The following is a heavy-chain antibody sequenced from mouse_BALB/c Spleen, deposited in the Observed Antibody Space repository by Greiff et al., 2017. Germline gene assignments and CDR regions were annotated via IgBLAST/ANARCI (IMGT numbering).Heavy chain of an antibody. D-gene: IGHD1-1*01. CDR2: ISSGSSTI. CDR1: GFTFSSFG. CDR3: ARDYGSSYDYWYFDV. J-gene: IGHJ1*01. Sequence: EVKVVESGGGLVQPGGSRKLSCAASGFTFSSFGMHWVRQAPEKGLEWVAYISSGSSTIYYADTVKGRFTISRDNPKNTLFLQMTSLRSEDTAMYYCARDYGSSYDYWYFDVWGAGTTVTVSS. V-gene: IGHV5-17*02.